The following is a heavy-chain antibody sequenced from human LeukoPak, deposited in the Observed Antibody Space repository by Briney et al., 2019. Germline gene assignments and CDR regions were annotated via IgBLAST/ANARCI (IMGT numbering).Heavy chain of an antibody. D-gene: IGHD2-2*01. Sequence: PSETLSLTCAVYGGSFSGYYWSWIRQPPGKGLEWMWEINHSGSTNYNPSLKSRVTISVDTSKNQFSLKLSSVTAADTAVYYCARGVYCSSTSCPDLDYWGQGTLVTVSS. CDR2: INHSGST. CDR3: ARGVYCSSTSCPDLDY. CDR1: GGSFSGYY. V-gene: IGHV4-34*01. J-gene: IGHJ4*02.